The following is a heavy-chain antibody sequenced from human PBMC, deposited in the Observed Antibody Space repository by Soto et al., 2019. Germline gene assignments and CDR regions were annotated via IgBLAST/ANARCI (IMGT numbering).Heavy chain of an antibody. CDR3: VRDVRGAETTYNCFAP. Sequence: VGSLRLSCATSGFTFTTYYMSWFRQAPLKVLEWVANIKKDGSSATYLDSLKGRFTISRDNAKNSLYLQMNSLRVDDTAGCYCVRDVRGAETTYNCFAPCGQGALVTVSS. CDR1: GFTFTTYY. J-gene: IGHJ5*02. V-gene: IGHV3-7*01. CDR2: IKKDGSSA.